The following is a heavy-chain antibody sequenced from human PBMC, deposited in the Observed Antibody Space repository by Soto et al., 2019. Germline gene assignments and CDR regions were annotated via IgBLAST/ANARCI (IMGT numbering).Heavy chain of an antibody. CDR2: IYYSGST. CDR3: ASQRSYDFWSVFFVGPRDYTNNWFAP. J-gene: IGHJ5*02. V-gene: IGHV4-39*01. Sequence: SETLSLTCTVSGGSISSSSYYWGWIRQPPGKGLEWIGSIYYSGSTYYNPSLKSRVTISVDTSKNQFSLKLSSVTAADTAVYYCASQRSYDFWSVFFVGPRDYTNNWFAPWGQGTLVTVSS. CDR1: GGSISSSSYY. D-gene: IGHD3-3*01.